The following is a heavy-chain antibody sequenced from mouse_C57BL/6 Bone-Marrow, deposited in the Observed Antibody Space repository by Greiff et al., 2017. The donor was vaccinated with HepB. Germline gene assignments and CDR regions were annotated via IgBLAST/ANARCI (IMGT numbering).Heavy chain of an antibody. D-gene: IGHD2-2*01. CDR3: ARTVTTWNYFDY. CDR2: INPNNGGT. J-gene: IGHJ2*01. CDR1: GYTFTDYN. V-gene: IGHV1-22*01. Sequence: VQLQQSGPELVKPGASVKMSCKASGYTFTDYNMHWVKQSHGKSLEWIGYINPNNGGTSYNQKFKGKATLTVNKSSSTAYMELRSLTSEDSAVYYCARTVTTWNYFDYWGQGTTLTVSS.